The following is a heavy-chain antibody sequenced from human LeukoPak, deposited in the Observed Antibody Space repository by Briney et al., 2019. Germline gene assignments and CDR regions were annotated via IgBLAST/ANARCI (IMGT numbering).Heavy chain of an antibody. D-gene: IGHD3-10*01. CDR2: ISSSSSTI. Sequence: PGGSLRLSCAASGFTFSSYEMNWVRQAPGKGLEWVSHISSSSSTIYYADSVKGRFTISRDNAKNSLYLQMNSLRVEDTAVYYCAREMLLWFGDERSGGDYWGQGTLVTVSS. V-gene: IGHV3-48*01. J-gene: IGHJ4*02. CDR3: AREMLLWFGDERSGGDY. CDR1: GFTFSSYE.